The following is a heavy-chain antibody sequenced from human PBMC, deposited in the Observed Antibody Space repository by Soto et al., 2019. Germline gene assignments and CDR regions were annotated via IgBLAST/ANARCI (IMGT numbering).Heavy chain of an antibody. CDR2: INPNSGGT. V-gene: IGHV1-2*04. J-gene: IGHJ6*02. CDR3: AGADITIFGVVNYGMAV. D-gene: IGHD3-3*01. CDR1: GYTFTGYY. Sequence: GASVKVSCKASGYTFTGYYIHWVRQAPGQGLEWMGWINPNSGGTNYAQKFQGWVTMTRDTSISTAYMELSRLRSDDTAVYYCAGADITIFGVVNYGMAVWGQGTTVTVSS.